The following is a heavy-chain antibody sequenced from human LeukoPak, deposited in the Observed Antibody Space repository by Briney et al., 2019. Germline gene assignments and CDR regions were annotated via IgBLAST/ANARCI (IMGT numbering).Heavy chain of an antibody. V-gene: IGHV1-24*01. CDR2: FDPEDGET. J-gene: IGHJ5*02. CDR1: GYTLTELS. Sequence: ASVKVSCKVSGYTLTELSMHWVRQAPGKGLEWMGGFDPEDGETIYAQKFQGRVTMTRNTSISTAYMELSSLRSEDTAVYYCARVKKGFDPWGQGTLVTVSS. CDR3: ARVKKGFDP.